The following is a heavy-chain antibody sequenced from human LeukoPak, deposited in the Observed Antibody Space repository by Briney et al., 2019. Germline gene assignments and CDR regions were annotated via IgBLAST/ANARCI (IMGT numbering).Heavy chain of an antibody. CDR3: ARLGYSYGQVDY. CDR2: IYYSGST. D-gene: IGHD5-18*01. Sequence: KPSETLSLTRTVSGGSISSSSYYWGWIRQPPGKGLEWIGSIYYSGSTYYNPSLKSRVTISVDTSKNQFSLKLSSVTAADTAVYYCARLGYSYGQVDYWGQGTLVTVSS. CDR1: GGSISSSSYY. J-gene: IGHJ4*02. V-gene: IGHV4-39*01.